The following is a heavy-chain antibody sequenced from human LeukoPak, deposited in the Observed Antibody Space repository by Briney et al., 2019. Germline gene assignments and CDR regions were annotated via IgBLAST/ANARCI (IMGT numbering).Heavy chain of an antibody. CDR2: INHSGST. CDR3: ARSLYYEGAFDI. Sequence: SETLSLTCAVYGGSFSGYYWSWIRQPPGKGLEWIGEINHSGSTNYNPSLKSRVTISVDTSKNQFSLKLSSVTAADTAVYYCARSLYYEGAFDIWSQGTMVTVSS. CDR1: GGSFSGYY. J-gene: IGHJ3*02. D-gene: IGHD3-22*01. V-gene: IGHV4-34*01.